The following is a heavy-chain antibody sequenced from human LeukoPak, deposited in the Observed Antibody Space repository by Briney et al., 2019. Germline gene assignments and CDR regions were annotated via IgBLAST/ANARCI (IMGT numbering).Heavy chain of an antibody. CDR3: ARGLRWAGAFDI. CDR1: GYTFTSYD. D-gene: IGHD4-23*01. CDR2: MNPNSGNT. V-gene: IGHV1-8*03. Sequence: ASVKVSCKASGYTFTSYDINWARQATGQGLEWMGWMNPNSGNTGYAQKFQGRVTITRNTSISTAYMELSSLRSEDTAVYYCARGLRWAGAFDIWGQGTMVTVSS. J-gene: IGHJ3*02.